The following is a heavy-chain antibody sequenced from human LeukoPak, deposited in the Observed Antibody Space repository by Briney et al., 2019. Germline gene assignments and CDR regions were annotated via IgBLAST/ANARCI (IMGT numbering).Heavy chain of an antibody. CDR2: IYTSGSP. Sequence: SETLSLTCTVSGGSISSGSYYWSWIRQPAGKGLEYIGRIYTSGSPSYNPSLKSRVTISVDTSKNQFSLKLSSVTAAETAVYYCARFAPSRSPDYGDHVFYYYYYMDVWGKGTTVTVSS. CDR1: GGSISSGSYY. J-gene: IGHJ6*03. D-gene: IGHD4-17*01. V-gene: IGHV4-61*02. CDR3: ARFAPSRSPDYGDHVFYYYYYMDV.